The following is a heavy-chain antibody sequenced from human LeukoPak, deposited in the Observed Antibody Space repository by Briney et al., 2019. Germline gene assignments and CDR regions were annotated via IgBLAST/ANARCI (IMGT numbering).Heavy chain of an antibody. CDR3: SNNAFGDYAFDY. J-gene: IGHJ4*02. V-gene: IGHV1-69*05. CDR2: IIPIYGTR. CDR1: GGSFSTYA. D-gene: IGHD4-17*01. Sequence: SVKVSCKASGGSFSTYAISWVRQAPGQGLEWMGGIIPIYGTRNYAQKFQGRVTITTDAYTTTAYTAYMELSSLRTEDTAEYYCSNNAFGDYAFDYWGQGTLLTVSS.